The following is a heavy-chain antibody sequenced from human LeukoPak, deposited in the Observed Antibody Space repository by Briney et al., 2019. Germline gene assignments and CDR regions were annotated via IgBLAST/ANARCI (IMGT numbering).Heavy chain of an antibody. CDR2: IRYDGNSN. J-gene: IGHJ4*02. CDR1: GFTFRSYG. Sequence: GGSLRLSCAASGFTFRSYGMHWVRQAPGKGLEWVAFIRYDGNSNYYADSVKGRFTISRDNSRSTLYLQMNSLRAEDTAVYYCAKEEVISGNHGVYFDYWGQGTLVTVSS. D-gene: IGHD3-22*01. V-gene: IGHV3-30*02. CDR3: AKEEVISGNHGVYFDY.